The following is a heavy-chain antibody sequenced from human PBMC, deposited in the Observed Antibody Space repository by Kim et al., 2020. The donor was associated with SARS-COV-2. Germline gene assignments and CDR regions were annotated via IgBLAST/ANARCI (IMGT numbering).Heavy chain of an antibody. CDR3: AKATSGYSHRIFYYCMGV. D-gene: IGHD5-18*01. CDR2: IWYDGSNK. CDR1: GFTFSSCA. V-gene: IGHV3-33*06. J-gene: IGHJ6*02. Sequence: GGSLRLSCAASGFTFSSCAMHWVRQAPGKGLEWVAVIWYDGSNKYYADSVKGRFTISRDNSKNTLYLQMNSLRAEDTAVYYCAKATSGYSHRIFYYCMGVGPRDHGHRLL.